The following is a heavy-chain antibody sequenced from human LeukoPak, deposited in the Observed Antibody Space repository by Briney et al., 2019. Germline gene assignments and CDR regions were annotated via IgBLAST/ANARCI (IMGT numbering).Heavy chain of an antibody. CDR3: ARHHMTSVTTAPFYYIDV. D-gene: IGHD4-17*01. J-gene: IGHJ6*03. CDR1: GYSFTNYW. V-gene: IGHV5-51*01. Sequence: GESLKISCKVSGYSFTNYWIGWVRQMPAKGLEWMGIIYPGDSDTRCSPSFRGQVTISADKSISTAYLQWSSLKASDTAIYYCARHHMTSVTTAPFYYIDVWGTGATVTVSS. CDR2: IYPGDSDT.